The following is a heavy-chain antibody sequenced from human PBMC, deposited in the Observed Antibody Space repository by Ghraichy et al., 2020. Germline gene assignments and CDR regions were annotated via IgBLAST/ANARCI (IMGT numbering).Heavy chain of an antibody. J-gene: IGHJ4*02. Sequence: SLNISCTVSGGSISSGAYYWSWVRQPAGKGLEWIGRMHTSGTTNYNPSLKSRVTISVDTSKNQFSLNLNSVTAADTAVYYCARGFNTVPTTVSYFYDYWGQGTLVTVSS. CDR2: MHTSGTT. CDR3: ARGFNTVPTTVSYFYDY. D-gene: IGHD4-17*01. V-gene: IGHV4-61*02. CDR1: GGSISSGAYY.